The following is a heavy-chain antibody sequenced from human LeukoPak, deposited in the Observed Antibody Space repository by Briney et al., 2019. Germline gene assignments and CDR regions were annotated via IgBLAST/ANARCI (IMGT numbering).Heavy chain of an antibody. J-gene: IGHJ6*03. Sequence: GGSLSLSCAASGFTFSSYWMHWVRQAPGKGLVWVSRINSDGSSTSYADSVKGRFTISRDNAKNTLYLQMNSLRAEDTAVYYCARANWNYGRDYMDVWGKGTTVTVSS. CDR1: GFTFSSYW. V-gene: IGHV3-74*01. CDR3: ARANWNYGRDYMDV. CDR2: INSDGSST. D-gene: IGHD1-7*01.